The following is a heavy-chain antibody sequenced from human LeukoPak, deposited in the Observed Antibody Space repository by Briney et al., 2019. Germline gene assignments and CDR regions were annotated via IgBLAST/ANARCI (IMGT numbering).Heavy chain of an antibody. CDR1: GFTFSNYW. Sequence: GGSLRLSCAASGFTFSNYWMGWVRQAPGKGLEWVANIKQDGSEIYYVDSVKGRFTISRDTAKDSLYLQMNSLRAEDTAVYYCAREIPPGVWGQGTTVTVSS. CDR2: IKQDGSEI. J-gene: IGHJ6*02. CDR3: AREIPPGV. V-gene: IGHV3-7*01.